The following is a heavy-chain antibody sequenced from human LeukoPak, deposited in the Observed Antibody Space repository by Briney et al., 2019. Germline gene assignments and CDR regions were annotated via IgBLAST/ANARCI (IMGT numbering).Heavy chain of an antibody. CDR3: AKDEGAVTGTFDY. J-gene: IGHJ4*02. Sequence: GRSLRLSCAASGFTFSSYGMHWVRQAPGKGLEWVAVISYDGSNKYYADSVKGRFTISRDNSKNTLYLQMNSLRAEDTAVYYCAKDEGAVTGTFDYWGQGTLVTVSS. V-gene: IGHV3-30*18. CDR1: GFTFSSYG. D-gene: IGHD1-14*01. CDR2: ISYDGSNK.